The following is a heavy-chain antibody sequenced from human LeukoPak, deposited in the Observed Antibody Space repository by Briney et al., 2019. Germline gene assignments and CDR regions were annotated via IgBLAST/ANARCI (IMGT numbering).Heavy chain of an antibody. CDR3: ARDHPSIVGALDY. J-gene: IGHJ4*02. V-gene: IGHV3-30-3*01. CDR2: ISYDGSNK. Sequence: GGSLRLSCAASGFTFSSYAMHWVRQAPGKGLEWVAVISYDGSNKYYAGSVKGRFTISRDNSKNALFLQMNSLRAEDTAVYFCARDHPSIVGALDYWGQGTLVTVSS. D-gene: IGHD1-26*01. CDR1: GFTFSSYA.